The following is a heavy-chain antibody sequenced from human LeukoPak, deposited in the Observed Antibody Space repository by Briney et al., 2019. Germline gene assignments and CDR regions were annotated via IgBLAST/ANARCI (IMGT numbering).Heavy chain of an antibody. D-gene: IGHD3-22*01. CDR1: GFTFSSYW. V-gene: IGHV3-7*03. J-gene: IGHJ4*02. Sequence: PGGSLRLSCAASGFTFSSYWMSWVRQAPGKGLEGVANIKQDGSEKYYVDSVKGRFTISRDNAKNSLYLQMNSLRAEDTAVYYCARDWLDYYFDYWGQGTLVTVSS. CDR3: ARDWLDYYFDY. CDR2: IKQDGSEK.